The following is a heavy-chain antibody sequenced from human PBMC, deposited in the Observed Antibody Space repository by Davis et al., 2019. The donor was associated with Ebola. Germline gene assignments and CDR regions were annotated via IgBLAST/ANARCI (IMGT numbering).Heavy chain of an antibody. D-gene: IGHD5-24*01. CDR2: IYHSGST. Sequence: MPSETLSLTCTVSGYSISSGYYWGWIRQPPGKGLEWIGSIYHSGSTYYNPSLKSRVTISVDTSKNHFSLQLTSVTAADTAVYFCARVSSRDGYNAHYWGQGILVTVSS. CDR3: ARVSSRDGYNAHY. J-gene: IGHJ4*02. CDR1: GYSISSGYY. V-gene: IGHV4-38-2*02.